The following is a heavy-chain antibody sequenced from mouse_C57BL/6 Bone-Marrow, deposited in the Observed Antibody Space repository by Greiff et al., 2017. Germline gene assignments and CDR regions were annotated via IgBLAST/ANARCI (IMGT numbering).Heavy chain of an antibody. J-gene: IGHJ3*01. D-gene: IGHD4-1*01. CDR2: INPNNGGT. V-gene: IGHV1-22*01. Sequence: EVKLQESGPELVKPGASVKMSCKASGYTFTDYNMHWVKQSHGKSLEWIGYINPNNGGTSYNQKFKGKATLTVNKSSSTAYMELRSLTSEDSAVYYCAISWDVWFAYWGQGTLVTVSA. CDR3: AISWDVWFAY. CDR1: GYTFTDYN.